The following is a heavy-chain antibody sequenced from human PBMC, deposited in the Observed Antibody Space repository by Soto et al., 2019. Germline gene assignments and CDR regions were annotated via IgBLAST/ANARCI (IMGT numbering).Heavy chain of an antibody. V-gene: IGHV1-18*04. J-gene: IGHJ2*01. D-gene: IGHD1-26*01. CDR2: ISAYNGNT. CDR3: ARDSSVVGATSLGYFDL. Sequence: GASVKVSCKAPGYTFTSYGISWVRQAPGQGLEWMGWISAYNGNTNYAQKLQGRVTMTTDTSTSTAYMELRSLRSDDTAVYYCARDSSVVGATSLGYFDLWGRGTLVTVSS. CDR1: GYTFTSYG.